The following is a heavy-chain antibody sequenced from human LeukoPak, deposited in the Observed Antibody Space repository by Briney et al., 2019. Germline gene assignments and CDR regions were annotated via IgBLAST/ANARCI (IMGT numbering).Heavy chain of an antibody. CDR1: GFTFSSYS. CDR3: AKLLLSTVTTPDPIIDY. Sequence: GGSLRLSCAASGFTFSSYSMNWVRQAPGKGLEWVAVISYDGSNKYYADSVKGRFTISRDNSKNTLYLQMNSLRAEDTAVYYCAKLLLSTVTTPDPIIDYWGQGTLVTVSS. D-gene: IGHD4-17*01. V-gene: IGHV3-30*18. J-gene: IGHJ4*02. CDR2: ISYDGSNK.